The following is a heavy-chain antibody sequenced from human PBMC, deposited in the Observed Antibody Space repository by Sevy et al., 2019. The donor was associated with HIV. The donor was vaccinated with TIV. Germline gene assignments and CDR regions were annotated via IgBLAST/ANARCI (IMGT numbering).Heavy chain of an antibody. D-gene: IGHD6-25*01. CDR3: ARARVRAADWYFDL. J-gene: IGHJ2*01. Sequence: GESLKISCAASGFIFSDYYMSWIRQAPGKGLDWVSYISSSSRYTNYADSVKGRFTISRDNAKNSLYLQMNSLRAEDTAIYYCARARVRAADWYFDLWGRGTLVTVSS. CDR2: ISSSSRYT. CDR1: GFIFSDYY. V-gene: IGHV3-11*06.